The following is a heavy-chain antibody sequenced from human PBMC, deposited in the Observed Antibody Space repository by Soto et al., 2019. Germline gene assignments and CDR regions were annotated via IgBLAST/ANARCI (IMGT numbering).Heavy chain of an antibody. CDR2: MNPNSGNT. J-gene: IGHJ4*02. D-gene: IGHD5-12*01. V-gene: IGHV1-8*01. CDR3: ARAHSGYDTFDY. CDR1: GYTFTSYD. Sequence: ASVKVSCTASGYTFTSYDINWVRQASGQGLERVGWMNPNSGNTGYAQKFQGRVTMTRNTSISTAYMELSSLRSEDTAVYYCARAHSGYDTFDYWGQGTLVTVSS.